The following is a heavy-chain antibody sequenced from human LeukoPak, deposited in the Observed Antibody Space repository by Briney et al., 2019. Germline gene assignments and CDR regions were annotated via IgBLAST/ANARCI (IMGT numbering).Heavy chain of an antibody. J-gene: IGHJ3*02. CDR1: GFTFSSYS. CDR2: ISSSSSYI. CDR3: AKEGGSGTDAFDI. V-gene: IGHV3-21*01. Sequence: GGSLRLSCAASGFTFSSYSMNWVRQAPGKGLEWVSSISSSSSYIFYGESVKGRFTISRDNAKNSLYLQMNSLRAEDTAVYYCAKEGGSGTDAFDIWGQGTMVTVSS. D-gene: IGHD3-10*01.